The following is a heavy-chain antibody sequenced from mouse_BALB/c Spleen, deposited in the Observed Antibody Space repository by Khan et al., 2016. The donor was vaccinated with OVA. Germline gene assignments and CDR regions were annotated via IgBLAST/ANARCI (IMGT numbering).Heavy chain of an antibody. D-gene: IGHD1-1*01. CDR3: ARSGTTIVAYWYFDV. J-gene: IGHJ1*01. CDR1: GYSITGGYS. CDR2: IHYSGNT. Sequence: EVQLQESGPDLVKPSQSLSLTCTVTGYSITGGYSWHWIRQFPGNKLEWMGYIHYSGNTNYNPSLKSRISITRDTSKNQFFLQLNSVTTEDTATYYCARSGTTIVAYWYFDVWGAGTTGTVSS. V-gene: IGHV3-1*02.